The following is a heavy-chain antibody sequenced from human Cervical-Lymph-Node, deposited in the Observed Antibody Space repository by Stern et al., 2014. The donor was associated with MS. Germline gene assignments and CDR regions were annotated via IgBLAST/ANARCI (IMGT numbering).Heavy chain of an antibody. CDR2: IYPGDSDT. J-gene: IGHJ4*02. D-gene: IGHD7-27*01. V-gene: IGHV5-51*03. CDR1: GYSFTSHW. Sequence: EVHLVESGAEVKKPGESLRISCKGSGYSFTSHWIGWVRQMPGKGLEWMGIIYPGDSDTRYSPSFQGQVTISADTSISTAYLQWSRLKASDTAMYYCTMGTPDRDFDYWGQGTLVTVSS. CDR3: TMGTPDRDFDY.